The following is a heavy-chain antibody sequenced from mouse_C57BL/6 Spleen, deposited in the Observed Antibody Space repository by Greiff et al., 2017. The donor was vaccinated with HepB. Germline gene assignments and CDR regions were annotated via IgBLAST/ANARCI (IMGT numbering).Heavy chain of an antibody. V-gene: IGHV3-6*01. CDR3: ASPYDGYLAWFAY. Sequence: EVHLVESGPGLVKPSQSLSLTCSVTGYSITSGYYWNWIRQFPGNKLEWMGYISYDGSNNYNPSLKNRISITRDTSKNQFFLKLNSVTTEDTATYYCASPYDGYLAWFAYWGQGTLVTVSA. CDR2: ISYDGSN. D-gene: IGHD2-3*01. CDR1: GYSITSGYY. J-gene: IGHJ3*01.